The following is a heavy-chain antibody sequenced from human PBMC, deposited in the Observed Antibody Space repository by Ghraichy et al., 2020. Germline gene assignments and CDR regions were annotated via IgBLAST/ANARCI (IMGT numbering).Heavy chain of an antibody. Sequence: GGSLRLSCAVSGFTFSSYWMSWVRQAPGRGLEWEADIKEDGSDKYYVDSVRGRFTISRDNAKNSVFLQMNSLRAEDTAIYYCARDVKRVNTWALDSWTQGILVTVSS. CDR2: IKEDGSDK. J-gene: IGHJ4*02. CDR1: GFTFSSYW. V-gene: IGHV3-7*03. D-gene: IGHD2-2*02. CDR3: ARDVKRVNTWALDS.